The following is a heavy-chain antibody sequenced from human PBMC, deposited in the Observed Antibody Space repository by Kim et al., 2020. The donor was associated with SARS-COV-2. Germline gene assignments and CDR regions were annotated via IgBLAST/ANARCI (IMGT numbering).Heavy chain of an antibody. D-gene: IGHD6-13*01. CDR3: ARDLEQQLASTWGTWFDP. J-gene: IGHJ5*02. V-gene: IGHV3-21*01. CDR2: ISSSSSYI. Sequence: GGSLRLSCAASGFTFSSYSMNWVRQAPGKGLEWVSSISSSSSYIFYADSVKGRFTISRDNAKNSLYLQMNSLRAEATAVYYCARDLEQQLASTWGTWFDPWGQGTLVTVSS. CDR1: GFTFSSYS.